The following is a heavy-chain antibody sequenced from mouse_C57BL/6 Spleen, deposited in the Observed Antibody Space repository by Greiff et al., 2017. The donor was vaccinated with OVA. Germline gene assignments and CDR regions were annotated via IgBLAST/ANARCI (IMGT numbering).Heavy chain of an antibody. J-gene: IGHJ4*01. V-gene: IGHV1-15*01. CDR3: TRSNYGGYAMDY. CDR1: GYTFTDYE. D-gene: IGHD2-5*01. CDR2: IDPETGGT. Sequence: VQRVESGAELVRPGASVTLSCKASGYTFTDYEMHWVKQTPVHGLEWIGAIDPETGGTAYNQKFKGKAILTADKSSSTAYMELRSLTSEDSAVYYCTRSNYGGYAMDYWGQGTSVTVSS.